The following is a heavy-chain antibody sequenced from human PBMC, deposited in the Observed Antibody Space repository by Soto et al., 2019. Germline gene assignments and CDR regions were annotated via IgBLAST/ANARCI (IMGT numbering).Heavy chain of an antibody. V-gene: IGHV4-4*07. J-gene: IGHJ4*02. CDR3: AREGLYYYDSSGYFGFWYYFDY. CDR2: IYTSGST. Sequence: SETLSLTCTVSGGSISSYYWSWIRQPAGKGLEWIGRIYTSGSTNYNPSLKSRVTMSVDTSKNQFSLKLSSVTAADTAVYYCAREGLYYYDSSGYFGFWYYFDYWGQGTLVTVSS. D-gene: IGHD3-22*01. CDR1: GGSISSYY.